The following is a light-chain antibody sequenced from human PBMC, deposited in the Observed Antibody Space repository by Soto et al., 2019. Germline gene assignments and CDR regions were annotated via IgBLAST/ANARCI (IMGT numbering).Light chain of an antibody. Sequence: EIVLMQSPGTLSLSPGERATLSCRASQSVSSSYLAWYQQKPGQAPRLLICGASSRATGIPDRFSGSGSGTDFTLTISRLEPEDFAVYYCQQYGSSLWTFGQGTKVDIK. CDR2: GAS. CDR1: QSVSSSY. J-gene: IGKJ1*01. V-gene: IGKV3-20*01. CDR3: QQYGSSLWT.